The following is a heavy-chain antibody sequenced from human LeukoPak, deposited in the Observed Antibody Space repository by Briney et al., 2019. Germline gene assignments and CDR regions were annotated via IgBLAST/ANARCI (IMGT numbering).Heavy chain of an antibody. D-gene: IGHD6-19*01. V-gene: IGHV3-7*01. Sequence: PGGSLRLSCAASGFTFSSYAMSWVRQAPGKGLEWVANIKYDASEKYYVDSVKGRFIVSRDNTENSLYLQMNSLRDEDTAVYYCARGASVSQWGQGTLVTVSS. J-gene: IGHJ4*02. CDR1: GFTFSSYA. CDR2: IKYDASEK. CDR3: ARGASVSQ.